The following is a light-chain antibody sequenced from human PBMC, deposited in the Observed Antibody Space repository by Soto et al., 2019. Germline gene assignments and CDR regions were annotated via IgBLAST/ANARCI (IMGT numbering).Light chain of an antibody. J-gene: IGLJ1*01. V-gene: IGLV2-14*03. CDR3: TSYITAGTYV. CDR1: SSDVGSYNY. CDR2: DVS. Sequence: QSALTQPASVSGSPGQSNTISCTGTSSDVGSYNYVSWYQQHPGKAPKLMIYDVSNRPSGVSDRFSGSKSGNTASLTISGLQAEDEADYYCTSYITAGTYVFGTGTKVTVL.